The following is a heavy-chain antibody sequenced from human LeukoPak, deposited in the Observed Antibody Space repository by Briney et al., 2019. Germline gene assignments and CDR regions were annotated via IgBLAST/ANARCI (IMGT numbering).Heavy chain of an antibody. V-gene: IGHV3-64*01. J-gene: IGHJ4*02. CDR2: ISSNGGST. CDR1: GFTFSSYA. D-gene: IGHD3-10*01. Sequence: GGSLRLSCSASGFTFSSYAMHWVRQAPGKGLEYVSIISSNGGSTYYANSVKGRFTISRDNSKNTLYLQMGSLRAEDMAVYYCARGPAFYGSGSYFLDYWGQGTLVTVSS. CDR3: ARGPAFYGSGSYFLDY.